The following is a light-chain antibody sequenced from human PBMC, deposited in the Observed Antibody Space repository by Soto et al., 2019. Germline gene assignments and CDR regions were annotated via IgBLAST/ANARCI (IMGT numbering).Light chain of an antibody. CDR1: SSDVGSYNL. CDR2: EVS. J-gene: IGLJ1*01. Sequence: QSVLTQPASVSGSPGQSITISCTGTSSDVGSYNLVSRYQQHPGKAPKLMIYEVSKRPSGVSNRFSGSKSGNTASLTISGLQAEDEADYYCCSYAGSSIPFGTGTKVTVL. V-gene: IGLV2-23*02. CDR3: CSYAGSSIP.